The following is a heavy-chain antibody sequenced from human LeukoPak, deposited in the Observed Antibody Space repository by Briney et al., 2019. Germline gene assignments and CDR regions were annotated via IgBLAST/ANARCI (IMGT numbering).Heavy chain of an antibody. D-gene: IGHD1-26*01. CDR1: GGSISSYY. CDR3: ARLGGSYYGNNWFDP. J-gene: IGHJ5*02. Sequence: PSETLSLTCTVSGGSISSYYWSWIRQPPGKGLEWIGYIYYSGSTNYSPSLKSRVTISVDTSKNQFSLKLSSVTAADTAVYYCARLGGSYYGNNWFDPWGQGTLVTVSS. V-gene: IGHV4-59*08. CDR2: IYYSGST.